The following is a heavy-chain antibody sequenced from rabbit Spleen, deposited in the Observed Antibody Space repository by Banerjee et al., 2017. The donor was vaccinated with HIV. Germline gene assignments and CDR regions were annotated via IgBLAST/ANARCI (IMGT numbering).Heavy chain of an antibody. CDR1: GFSFSSGYY. CDR3: ARDLVAVIGWNFNL. V-gene: IGHV1S45*01. D-gene: IGHD1-1*01. J-gene: IGHJ4*01. CDR2: IATITGKT. Sequence: QEQLEESGGDLVQPEGSLTLTCTASGFSFSSGYYMCWVRQAPGKGLEWIGCIATITGKTFYATWAKGRFTISRASSTTVTLQMTSLTAADTATYFCARDLVAVIGWNFNLWGPGTLVTVS.